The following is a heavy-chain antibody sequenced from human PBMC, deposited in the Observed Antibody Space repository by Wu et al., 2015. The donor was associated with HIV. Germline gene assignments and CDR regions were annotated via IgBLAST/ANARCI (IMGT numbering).Heavy chain of an antibody. D-gene: IGHD3-9*01. CDR3: ARATAYYDILTGYYSDAFDI. CDR2: INPNSGGT. Sequence: QVQLVQSGAEVKKPGASVKVSCKASGYTFTGYYMHWVRQAPGQGLEWMGWINPNSGGTNYAQKFQGRVTMTRDTSISTAYMELSRLRSDDTAVYYCARATAYYDILTGYYSDAFDIWGPRDNGHRLL. CDR1: GYTFTGYY. V-gene: IGHV1-2*02. J-gene: IGHJ3*02.